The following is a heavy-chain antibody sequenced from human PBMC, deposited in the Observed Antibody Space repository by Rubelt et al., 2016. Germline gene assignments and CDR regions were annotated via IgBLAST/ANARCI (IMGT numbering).Heavy chain of an antibody. CDR2: IYSGGGP. V-gene: IGHV3-66*02. CDR1: GFTVSTNY. Sequence: EVQLVESGGGLIQSGGSLRLSCAASGFTVSTNYMSSVRQAPGQGLDWVSVIYSGGGPYSAESVKGRFTVSKDHSKNTIYLQMNGLRAEDTAWYYWAGEADSRGVNLAYFDYWGQGTLVTVSS. D-gene: IGHD3-22*01. CDR3: AGEADSRGVNLAYFDY. J-gene: IGHJ4*02.